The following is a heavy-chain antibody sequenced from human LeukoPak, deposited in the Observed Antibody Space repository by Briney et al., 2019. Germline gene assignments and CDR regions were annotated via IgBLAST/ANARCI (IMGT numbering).Heavy chain of an antibody. Sequence: PGGSLRLSCAASGFTFSSYAMSWVRQAPGKGLEWVSAISGSGGSTYYADSVKGRFTISRDNSKNTLYLQMNSLRAEDTAVYYCAKARTIFGVDSDAFDIWGQGTLVTVSS. CDR1: GFTFSSYA. J-gene: IGHJ3*02. V-gene: IGHV3-23*01. CDR2: ISGSGGST. D-gene: IGHD3-3*01. CDR3: AKARTIFGVDSDAFDI.